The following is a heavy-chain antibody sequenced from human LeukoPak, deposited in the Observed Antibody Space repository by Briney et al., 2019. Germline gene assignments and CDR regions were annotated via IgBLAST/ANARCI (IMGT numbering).Heavy chain of an antibody. Sequence: GGSLRLSCVASGFTFSDYYMSWIRQAPGKGLEWVSYISSSGGNMYYADSVKGRFTISRDNAKNSLYLQMNTLRAEDTAIYYCAKRSNSYYYFDYWGQGTLVTVSS. CDR1: GFTFSDYY. CDR3: AKRSNSYYYFDY. D-gene: IGHD2/OR15-2a*01. V-gene: IGHV3-11*01. J-gene: IGHJ4*02. CDR2: ISSSGGNM.